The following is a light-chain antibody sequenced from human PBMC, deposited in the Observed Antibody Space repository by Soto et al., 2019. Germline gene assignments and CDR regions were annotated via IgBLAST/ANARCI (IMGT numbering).Light chain of an antibody. Sequence: DIQMTQSPSSLSASVGDRVTITCRASQGISNYLAWYQQKPGKVPKLLIYAASTLQSGVPSRFSGSGSGTDFSLTISSLQPEDVATYYCQKYNSAPPFTFGGGTKVEIK. J-gene: IGKJ4*01. CDR1: QGISNY. CDR3: QKYNSAPPFT. V-gene: IGKV1-27*01. CDR2: AAS.